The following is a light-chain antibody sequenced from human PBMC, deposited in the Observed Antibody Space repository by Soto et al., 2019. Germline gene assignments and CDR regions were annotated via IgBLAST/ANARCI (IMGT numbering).Light chain of an antibody. Sequence: EIVLTQSPATLSLSPGERATLSCRASQSVSSYLAWYQQQPGQAPRLLIYDASNRATGIPARFSGSGSGTDFTLTIRSLEPEDFAVDYCQQRSNWITCGQGTRLEIK. V-gene: IGKV3-11*01. CDR1: QSVSSY. J-gene: IGKJ5*01. CDR2: DAS. CDR3: QQRSNWIT.